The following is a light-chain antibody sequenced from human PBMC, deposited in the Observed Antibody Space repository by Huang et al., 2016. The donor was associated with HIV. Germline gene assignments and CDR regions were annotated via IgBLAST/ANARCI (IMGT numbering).Light chain of an antibody. CDR1: QSIGTY. J-gene: IGKJ4*01. CDR2: VAS. V-gene: IGKV1-39*01. CDR3: QQGYSALGLT. Sequence: DIQMTQSPSSLSASVGDRVTIACRASQSIGTYLNWYQQKPGKAPRLLIHVASSLQSGVPSRFSGSGSGTDFTLPISSLQPEDFATYYCQQGYSALGLTFGGGTKVEIK.